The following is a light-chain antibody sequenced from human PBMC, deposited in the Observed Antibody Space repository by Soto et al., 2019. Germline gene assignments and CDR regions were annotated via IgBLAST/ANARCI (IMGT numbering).Light chain of an antibody. V-gene: IGKV3-15*01. CDR2: GAS. Sequence: IVLTQSPGPLSLSPGERAPLSCTASQSISSRYLAWYQQKPGQAPRLRIYGASTRATGIPARFSGSGSGTEFTLTISSLQSEDFAVYYCQQYNNWPPVTFGQGTRLEIK. CDR1: QSISSRY. J-gene: IGKJ5*01. CDR3: QQYNNWPPVT.